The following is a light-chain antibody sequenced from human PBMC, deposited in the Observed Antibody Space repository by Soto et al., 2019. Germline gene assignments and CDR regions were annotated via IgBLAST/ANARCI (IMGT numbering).Light chain of an antibody. Sequence: QSASVSGSPGQSITISCTGTNSDVGGYTYVSWYQQHPGKAPKLMIYDVSNRPSGVSNRFSGSKSGNTASLTISGLQADDEADYYCSSYTSSSTPYVFGTGTKLTVL. J-gene: IGLJ1*01. CDR3: SSYTSSSTPYV. CDR2: DVS. V-gene: IGLV2-14*03. CDR1: NSDVGGYTY.